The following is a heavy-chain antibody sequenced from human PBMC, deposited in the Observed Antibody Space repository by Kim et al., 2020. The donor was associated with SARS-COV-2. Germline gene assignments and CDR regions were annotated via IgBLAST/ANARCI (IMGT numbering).Heavy chain of an antibody. CDR3: ARLGGIAAAGTGWFDP. Sequence: PSLKSRVTMSVATSKNLFSLSLTSVTAADTAVYYCARLGGIAAAGTGWFDPWGQGTLVTVSS. V-gene: IGHV4-30-2*04. J-gene: IGHJ5*02. D-gene: IGHD6-13*01.